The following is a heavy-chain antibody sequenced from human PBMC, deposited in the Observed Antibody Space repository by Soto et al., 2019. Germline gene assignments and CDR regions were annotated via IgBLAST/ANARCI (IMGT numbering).Heavy chain of an antibody. D-gene: IGHD4-17*01. CDR2: IASDGKDK. V-gene: IGHV3-30*03. J-gene: IGHJ6*02. Sequence: PGGSLRLSCAASGFTFSNYAIHWVRQAPGKGLEWVAVIASDGKDKRYADSVKGRFTISRDNSKNTLYLQMNSLRAEDTAVYYCARDASPIGDYDYYYYGMDVWGQGTTVTVPS. CDR3: ARDASPIGDYDYYYYGMDV. CDR1: GFTFSNYA.